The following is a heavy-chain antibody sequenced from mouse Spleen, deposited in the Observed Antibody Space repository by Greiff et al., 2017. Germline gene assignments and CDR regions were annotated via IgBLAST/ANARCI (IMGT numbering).Heavy chain of an antibody. J-gene: IGHJ3*01. D-gene: IGHD1-2*01. Sequence: QVQLQQSGPELVNPGASVKISCKASGYAFSSSWMNWVKQRPGKGLEWIGRIYPGDGDTNYNGKFKGKATLTADKSSSTAYMQLSSLTSEDSAVYFCARVGGTTAPFAYWGQGTLVTVSA. V-gene: IGHV1-82*01. CDR1: GYAFSSSW. CDR2: IYPGDGDT. CDR3: ARVGGTTAPFAY.